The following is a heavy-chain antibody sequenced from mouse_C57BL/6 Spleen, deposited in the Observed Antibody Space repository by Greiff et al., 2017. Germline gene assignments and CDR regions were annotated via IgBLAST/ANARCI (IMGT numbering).Heavy chain of an antibody. CDR3: AKDGNYFDY. D-gene: IGHD2-1*01. Sequence: EVQLQQSGPELVKPGASVKISCKASGYTFTDYYMNWVKQSHGQSLEWIGDINPNNGGTSYNQKFKGKDTLTVDKSSSTAYMELRSLTSEDSAVYYCAKDGNYFDYWGQGTTLTVSS. CDR2: INPNNGGT. CDR1: GYTFTDYY. J-gene: IGHJ2*01. V-gene: IGHV1-26*01.